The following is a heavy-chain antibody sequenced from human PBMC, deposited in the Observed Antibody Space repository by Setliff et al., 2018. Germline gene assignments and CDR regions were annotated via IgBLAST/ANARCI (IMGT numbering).Heavy chain of an antibody. CDR1: GFTFRSYW. Sequence: PGGSLRLSCAASGFTFRSYWMSWVRQAPGKGLEWVANIKKDGSIKYYLDSVRDRFTISRDNAENSLTLQMNSLRVEDTAVYYCVRDDADNYDAFDNWGQGTLVTVSS. CDR2: IKKDGSIK. J-gene: IGHJ3*02. CDR3: VRDDADNYDAFDN. D-gene: IGHD3-22*01. V-gene: IGHV3-7*01.